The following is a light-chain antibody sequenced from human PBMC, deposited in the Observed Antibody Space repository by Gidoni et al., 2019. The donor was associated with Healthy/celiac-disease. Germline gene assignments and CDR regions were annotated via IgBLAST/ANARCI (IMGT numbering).Light chain of an antibody. J-gene: IGLJ2*01. CDR3: SSYTSSSTLV. CDR1: SSDVGGYNY. CDR2: DVS. V-gene: IGLV2-14*01. Sequence: QSALTPPASVSGSPRQSITISCTGTSSDVGGYNYVSWYQQHTGKAPKLIIYDVSNRPSGVSNRFSGSKSGNTASLTISGLQAEDEADYYCSSYTSSSTLVFGGGTKLTVL.